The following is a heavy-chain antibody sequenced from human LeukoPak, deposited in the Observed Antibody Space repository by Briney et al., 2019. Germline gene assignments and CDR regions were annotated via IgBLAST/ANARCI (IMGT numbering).Heavy chain of an antibody. CDR2: IKSKTDGGTT. Sequence: GGSLRLSCAASGFTFSNYPMYWVRQAPGKGLEWVGRIKSKTDGGTTDYAAPVKGRFTISRDDSKNTLYLQMNSLKTEDTAVYYCTTSQYYYDSSGYYYSDYWGQGTLVTVSS. D-gene: IGHD3-22*01. V-gene: IGHV3-15*01. CDR1: GFTFSNYP. CDR3: TTSQYYYDSSGYYYSDY. J-gene: IGHJ4*02.